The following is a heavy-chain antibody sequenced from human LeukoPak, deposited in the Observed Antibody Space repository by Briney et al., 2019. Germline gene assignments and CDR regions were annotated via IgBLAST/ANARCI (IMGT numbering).Heavy chain of an antibody. D-gene: IGHD4-17*01. J-gene: IGHJ4*02. CDR1: GFTFSSHW. Sequence: PGGSLRLSCAASGFTFSSHWMHWVRQAPGKGLVWVSRISTDGSTTGYAESARGRFTTSRDNTKNTVYLQMSSLRAEDTAVYYCTRDRTTVTLFDYWGQGALVTVSS. V-gene: IGHV3-74*01. CDR2: ISTDGSTT. CDR3: TRDRTTVTLFDY.